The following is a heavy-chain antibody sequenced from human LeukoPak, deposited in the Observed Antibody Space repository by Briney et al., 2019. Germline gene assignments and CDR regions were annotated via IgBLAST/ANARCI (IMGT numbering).Heavy chain of an antibody. Sequence: ASVKVSCKASGYTFTGYDINWVRQATGPGLEWMGWLNPNSGNTGYAQKFQGRVTMTRNTSISTAYMELSRLRSDDTAVYYCARGGYYGSGSYYNVWGQGTLVTVSS. D-gene: IGHD3-10*01. CDR2: LNPNSGNT. V-gene: IGHV1-8*02. CDR3: ARGGYYGSGSYYNV. J-gene: IGHJ4*02. CDR1: GYTFTGYD.